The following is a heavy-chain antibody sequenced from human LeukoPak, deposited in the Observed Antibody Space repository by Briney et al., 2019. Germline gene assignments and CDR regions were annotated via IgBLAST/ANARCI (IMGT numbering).Heavy chain of an antibody. CDR3: ARSRAEKVPVWGSYRHHDAFDI. J-gene: IGHJ3*02. Sequence: GASLKISCKGSGSRFPNYWIGWVRQMPGKGLEGMGIIYPGDSDTTYKPSFQGQVTISADKSISTAYLQWSSLKASDTAMYYCARSRAEKVPVWGSYRHHDAFDIWGQGTRVTVSS. D-gene: IGHD3-16*02. V-gene: IGHV5-51*01. CDR2: IYPGDSDT. CDR1: GSRFPNYW.